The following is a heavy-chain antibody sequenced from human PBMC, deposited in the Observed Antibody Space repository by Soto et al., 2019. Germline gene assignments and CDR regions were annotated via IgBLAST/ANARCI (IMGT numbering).Heavy chain of an antibody. CDR2: IYPGDSDT. CDR1: GYSITSYG. Sequence: PGEFLRICSKGPGYSITSYGIRRVSQMPGKGLEWMGIIYPGDSDTRYSPSFQGQVTISADKSISTAYLQWSSLKASDTAMYYCAKFRDGYITGYFDYWGQGTLVTVSS. CDR3: AKFRDGYITGYFDY. D-gene: IGHD5-12*01. V-gene: IGHV5-51*01. J-gene: IGHJ4*02.